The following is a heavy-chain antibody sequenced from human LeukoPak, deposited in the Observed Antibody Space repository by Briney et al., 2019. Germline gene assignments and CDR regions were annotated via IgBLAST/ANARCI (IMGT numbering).Heavy chain of an antibody. CDR2: INPNSGGT. Sequence: ASVKVSCKASGYTFTGYYMHWVRQAPGQGLEGMGWINPNSGGTNYAQKFQGRVTMTRDTSISTAYMELSRLRSDDTAVYYCAREYYYGSGGGWGAFDIWGQGTMVTVSS. V-gene: IGHV1-2*02. CDR1: GYTFTGYY. CDR3: AREYYYGSGGGWGAFDI. J-gene: IGHJ3*02. D-gene: IGHD3-10*01.